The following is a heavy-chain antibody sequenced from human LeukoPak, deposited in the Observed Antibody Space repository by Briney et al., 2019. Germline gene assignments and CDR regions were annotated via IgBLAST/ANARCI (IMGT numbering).Heavy chain of an antibody. V-gene: IGHV4-59*01. D-gene: IGHD3-3*01. Sequence: SSETLSLTCTVSGDSINSDYWNWIRQPPGKGLEWIGFTYYSGSTNYNPSLKSRVTISVDTSKNQFSLKLSSVTAADAAVYYCARSNDFWSGYYPLDYWGQGTLVTVSS. CDR3: ARSNDFWSGYYPLDY. CDR1: GDSINSDY. CDR2: TYYSGST. J-gene: IGHJ4*02.